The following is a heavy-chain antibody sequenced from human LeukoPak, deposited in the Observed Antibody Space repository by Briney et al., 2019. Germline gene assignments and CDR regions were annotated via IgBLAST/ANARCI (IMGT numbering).Heavy chain of an antibody. J-gene: IGHJ4*02. CDR1: GGSISSSSYY. D-gene: IGHD2-2*01. CDR3: ARICSSTSCYAGMSSLVDY. Sequence: SETLSLTCTVSGGSISSSSYYWGWIRQPPGKGLEWIGSIYYSGSTYYNPSLKSRVTISVDTSKNQFSLKLSSVTAADTAVYYCARICSSTSCYAGMSSLVDYWGQGTLVTVSS. CDR2: IYYSGST. V-gene: IGHV4-39*07.